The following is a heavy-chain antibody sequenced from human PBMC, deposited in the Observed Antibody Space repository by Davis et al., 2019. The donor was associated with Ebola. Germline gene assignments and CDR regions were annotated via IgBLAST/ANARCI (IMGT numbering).Heavy chain of an antibody. CDR1: GYSFTSYW. Sequence: KVSCKGSGYSFTSYWISWVRQMPGKGLEWMGRIDPSDSYTNYSPSFQGHVTISADKSISTAYLQWSSLKASDTDMYYCARTDYGDYSTYYYYMDVWGKGTTVTVSS. CDR2: IDPSDSYT. D-gene: IGHD4-17*01. J-gene: IGHJ6*03. V-gene: IGHV5-10-1*01. CDR3: ARTDYGDYSTYYYYMDV.